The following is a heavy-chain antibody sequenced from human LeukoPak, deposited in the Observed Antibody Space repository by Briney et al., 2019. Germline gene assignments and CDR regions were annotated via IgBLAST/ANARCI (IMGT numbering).Heavy chain of an antibody. Sequence: SETLSLTCAVYGGSFSGYYWSWIRQPPGKGLEWIGEINHSGSTNYNPSLKSRVTISVDTSKNQFSLKLSSVTAADTAVYYCARGRLRRIAAAGRAIFDYWGQGTLVTVSS. CDR3: ARGRLRRIAAAGRAIFDY. D-gene: IGHD6-13*01. J-gene: IGHJ4*02. V-gene: IGHV4-34*01. CDR2: INHSGST. CDR1: GGSFSGYY.